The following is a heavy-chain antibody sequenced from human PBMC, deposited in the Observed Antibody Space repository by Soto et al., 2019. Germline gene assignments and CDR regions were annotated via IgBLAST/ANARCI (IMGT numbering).Heavy chain of an antibody. CDR3: ARAIQGYFDWLLFEFDY. CDR2: INAGNGNT. Sequence: GASVKVSCKASGYTFTSYAMHWVRQAPGQRLEWMGWINAGNGNTKYSQKFQGRVTITRDTSASTAYMELRSLRSEDTAVYYCARAIQGYFDWLLFEFDYWGQGTLVTVSS. CDR1: GYTFTSYA. V-gene: IGHV1-3*01. J-gene: IGHJ4*02. D-gene: IGHD3-9*01.